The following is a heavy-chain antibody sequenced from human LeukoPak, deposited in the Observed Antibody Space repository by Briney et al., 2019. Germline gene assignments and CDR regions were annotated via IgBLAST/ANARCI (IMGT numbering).Heavy chain of an antibody. D-gene: IGHD5-18*01. CDR3: ANGLITWIQLWPNFDY. CDR2: ISGSGGST. V-gene: IGHV3-23*01. Sequence: GGSLRLSCAASGFTFSSYAMSWVRQAPGKGLEWVSAISGSGGSTYYADSVKGRFTVSRDNSKNTLYLQMNSLRAEDTAVYYCANGLITWIQLWPNFDYWGQGTLVTVSS. CDR1: GFTFSSYA. J-gene: IGHJ4*02.